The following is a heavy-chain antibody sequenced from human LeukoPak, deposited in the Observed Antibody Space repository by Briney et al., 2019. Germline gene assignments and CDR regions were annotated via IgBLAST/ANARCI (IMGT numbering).Heavy chain of an antibody. CDR3: ASSAGALIDC. J-gene: IGHJ4*02. D-gene: IGHD6-19*01. V-gene: IGHV3-33*08. CDR2: IWLDGSNK. Sequence: GGSLRLSCAASGFTFSSYDMHWVRQAPGKGLEWVAVIWLDGSNKFYADSVKGRFTISRDNSKNTLYLQMNSLRAEDTAVYYCASSAGALIDCWGQGTLVIVSS. CDR1: GFTFSSYD.